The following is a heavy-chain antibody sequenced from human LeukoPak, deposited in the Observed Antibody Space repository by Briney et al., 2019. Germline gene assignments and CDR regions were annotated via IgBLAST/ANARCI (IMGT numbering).Heavy chain of an antibody. D-gene: IGHD6-13*01. CDR1: GGSISSGGYS. CDR2: IYHSGST. V-gene: IGHV4-30-2*01. Sequence: PSETLSLTCAVSGGSISSGGYSWSWIRQPPGKGLEWTGYIYHSGSTYYNPSLKSRVTISVDRSKNQFSLKLSSVTAADTAVYYCARDRGSSWQNWFDPWGQGTLVTVSS. CDR3: ARDRGSSWQNWFDP. J-gene: IGHJ5*02.